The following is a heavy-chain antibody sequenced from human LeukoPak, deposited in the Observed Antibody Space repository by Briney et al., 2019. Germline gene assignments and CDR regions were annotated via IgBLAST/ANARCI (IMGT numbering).Heavy chain of an antibody. Sequence: GGSLRLSCAASGFTFSSYSMNWVRQAPGKGLEWVSSISSSSRYIYYADSVKGRFTISRDNAKNSLYLQMNSLRAEDTAIYYCATSPGELEFDYWGQGTLVTVSS. V-gene: IGHV3-21*01. CDR1: GFTFSSYS. CDR3: ATSPGELEFDY. D-gene: IGHD1-1*01. J-gene: IGHJ4*02. CDR2: ISSSSRYI.